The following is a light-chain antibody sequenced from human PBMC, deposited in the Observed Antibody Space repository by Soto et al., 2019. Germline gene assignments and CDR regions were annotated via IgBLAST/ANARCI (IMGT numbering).Light chain of an antibody. CDR2: EAA. CDR1: NSDIGFYNY. CDR3: SSYKSSSPLYV. V-gene: IGLV2-14*01. J-gene: IGLJ1*01. Sequence: QSALAQPASVSGSPGQSITFSCTGTNSDIGFYNYVSWYQQHPGEAPKLIIYEAAKRPSGVSSRFSGSKSGNTASLTISGLQAEDEADYHRSSYKSSSPLYVFGTGTKVTVL.